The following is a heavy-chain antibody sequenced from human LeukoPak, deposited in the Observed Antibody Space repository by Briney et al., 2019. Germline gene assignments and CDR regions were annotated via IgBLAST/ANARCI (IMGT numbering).Heavy chain of an antibody. CDR2: IYYSGST. V-gene: IGHV4-30-4*08. J-gene: IGHJ4*02. CDR3: ARELAAAGSFDY. CDR1: GGSISSGDYY. D-gene: IGHD6-13*01. Sequence: PSETLSLTCTVSGGSISSGDYYWSWLRQPPGKGLEWIGYIYYSGSTYYNPYLKSRVTISVDTSKNQFSLKLSSVTAADTAVYYCARELAAAGSFDYWGQGTLVTVSS.